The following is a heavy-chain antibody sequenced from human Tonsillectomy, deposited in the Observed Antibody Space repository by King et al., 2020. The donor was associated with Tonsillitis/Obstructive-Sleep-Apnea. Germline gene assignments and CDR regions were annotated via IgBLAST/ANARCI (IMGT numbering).Heavy chain of an antibody. CDR3: ASFPYCSGASCYAVSAFDI. J-gene: IGHJ3*02. D-gene: IGHD2-2*01. CDR2: ISSSTTYI. Sequence: VQLVESGGGLVKPGGSLRLSCAASGFTFSSYSMNWVRQAPGKGLEWVSSISSSTTYIYYADSVKGRFTISRDNAKNSLYLQMNPLRAEDTAVYFCASFPYCSGASCYAVSAFDIWGRGTMVTVSS. CDR1: GFTFSSYS. V-gene: IGHV3-21*01.